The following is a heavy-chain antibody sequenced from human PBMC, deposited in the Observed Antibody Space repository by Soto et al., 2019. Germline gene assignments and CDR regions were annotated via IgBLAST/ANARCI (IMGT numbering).Heavy chain of an antibody. CDR3: ARGRFTNWGSRDY. CDR1: GYSISSGYY. CDR2: IYHSGST. V-gene: IGHV4-38-2*02. D-gene: IGHD7-27*01. J-gene: IGHJ4*02. Sequence: SETLSLTCTVSGYSISSGYYWGWIRQPPGKGLEWIGNIYHSGSTYYNPSLKSRVTISVDTTKNQFSHRLSFVTAADTAVYYCARGRFTNWGSRDYWGQGTLVTVSS.